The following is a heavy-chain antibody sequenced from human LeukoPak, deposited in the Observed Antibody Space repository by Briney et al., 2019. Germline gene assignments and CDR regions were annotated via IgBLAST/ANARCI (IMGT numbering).Heavy chain of an antibody. J-gene: IGHJ6*03. V-gene: IGHV3-23*01. D-gene: IGHD2-15*01. Sequence: GGSLRLSCAASGFTFSSYAMSWVRQAPGKGLEWVSAISASGATTYYADSVKGRFTISRDNSKNTLYLQMNSLRAEDTAIYYCAKNGDRGAYCTGGTCYPYFYYYMDVWGKGTTVTI. CDR1: GFTFSSYA. CDR2: ISASGATT. CDR3: AKNGDRGAYCTGGTCYPYFYYYMDV.